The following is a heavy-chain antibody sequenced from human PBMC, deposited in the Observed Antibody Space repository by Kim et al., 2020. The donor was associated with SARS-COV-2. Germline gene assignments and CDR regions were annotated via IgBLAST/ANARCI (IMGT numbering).Heavy chain of an antibody. J-gene: IGHJ6*02. CDR3: ARNILTGYQFYYYYYGMDV. CDR2: ISAYNGNT. D-gene: IGHD3-9*01. V-gene: IGHV1-18*01. Sequence: ASVKVSCKASGYTFTSYGISWVRQAPGQGLEWMGWISAYNGNTNYAQKLQGRVTMTTDTSTSTAYMELRSLRSDDTAVYYCARNILTGYQFYYYYYGMDVWGQGTTVTVSS. CDR1: GYTFTSYG.